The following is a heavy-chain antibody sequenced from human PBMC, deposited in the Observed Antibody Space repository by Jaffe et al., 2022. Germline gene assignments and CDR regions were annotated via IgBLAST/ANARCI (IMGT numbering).Heavy chain of an antibody. CDR2: IRSKAYGGTT. CDR1: GFTFGDYA. V-gene: IGHV3-49*04. J-gene: IGHJ6*03. Sequence: EVQLVESGGGLVQPGRSLRLSCTASGFTFGDYAMSWVRQAPGKGLEWVGFIRSKAYGGTTEYAASVKGRFTISRDDSKSIAYLQMNSLKTEDTAVYYCTREPSSGWYITVDYYYYYMDVWGKGTTVTVSS. D-gene: IGHD6-19*01. CDR3: TREPSSGWYITVDYYYYYMDV.